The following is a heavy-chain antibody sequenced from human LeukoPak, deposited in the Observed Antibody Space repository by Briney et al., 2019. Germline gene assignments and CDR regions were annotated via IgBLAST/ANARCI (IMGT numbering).Heavy chain of an antibody. CDR3: ARDSMDAFDI. CDR1: GFSFSSYW. J-gene: IGHJ3*02. D-gene: IGHD2-2*01. CDR2: IKQDGSEK. V-gene: IGHV3-7*05. Sequence: GGSLRLAWAAAGFSFSSYWMGWVRQAAGKWLEWVANIKQDGSEKYYVDSVKGRFTISRDNAKNSLYLQMNSLRAENTAVYYCARDSMDAFDIWDQGTMVTVSS.